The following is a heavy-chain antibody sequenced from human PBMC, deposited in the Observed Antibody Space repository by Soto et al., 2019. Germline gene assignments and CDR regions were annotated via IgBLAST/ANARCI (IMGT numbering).Heavy chain of an antibody. CDR3: ARQIYYYGSGSYWDYNWFDP. Sequence: GESLKISCKVSGYSFTSYWISWVRQMPGKGVEWMGRIDPSDSYTNYSPSFQGHVTISADKSISTAYLQWSSLKASDTAMYYCARQIYYYGSGSYWDYNWFDPWGQGTLVTVSS. CDR1: GYSFTSYW. V-gene: IGHV5-10-1*01. J-gene: IGHJ5*02. D-gene: IGHD3-10*01. CDR2: IDPSDSYT.